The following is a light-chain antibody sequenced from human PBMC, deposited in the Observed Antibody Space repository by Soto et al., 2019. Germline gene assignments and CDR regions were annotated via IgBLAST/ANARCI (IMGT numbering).Light chain of an antibody. CDR3: QQRSNCPPYT. J-gene: IGKJ2*01. Sequence: ELVLTQSPATLSLSPGERATLACRASQSVSSYLAWYQQKPGQAPRLLIYDASNRTTGIPTRFSGSGSGTDFSLTISSLEPEDFAVYYCQQRSNCPPYTFGQGTKLEIK. V-gene: IGKV3-11*01. CDR1: QSVSSY. CDR2: DAS.